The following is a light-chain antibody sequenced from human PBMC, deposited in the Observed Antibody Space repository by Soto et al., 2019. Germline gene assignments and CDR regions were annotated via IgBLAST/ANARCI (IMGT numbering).Light chain of an antibody. Sequence: QSALTQPASVSGSPGQSITISCTGTSSDVGDYNYVSWYQHHPGKAPKLMIYEVTNRPSGVSNRFSGSKSGSTASLAISGLQADDEADYYCSSYTSGSTSYVFGTGTKLTVL. CDR1: SSDVGDYNY. CDR3: SSYTSGSTSYV. V-gene: IGLV2-14*01. J-gene: IGLJ1*01. CDR2: EVT.